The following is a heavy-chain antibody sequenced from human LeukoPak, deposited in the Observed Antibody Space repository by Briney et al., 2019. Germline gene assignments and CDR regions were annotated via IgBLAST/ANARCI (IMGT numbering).Heavy chain of an antibody. V-gene: IGHV4-59*01. D-gene: IGHD3-22*01. J-gene: IGHJ4*02. Sequence: PSETLSLTCTVSGGSISSYYWSWIRQPPGKGLEWIGYIYYSGSTNYNPSLKSRVTISVDTSKNQFSLKLSSVTAADTAVYYCARRLGYSYYDSSGYYFDYWGQGTLVTVSS. CDR1: GGSISSYY. CDR3: ARRLGYSYYDSSGYYFDY. CDR2: IYYSGST.